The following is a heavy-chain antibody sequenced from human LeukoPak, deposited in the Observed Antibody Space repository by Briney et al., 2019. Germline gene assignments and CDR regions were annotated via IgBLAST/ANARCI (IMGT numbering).Heavy chain of an antibody. V-gene: IGHV4-39*01. CDR2: IYYSGST. D-gene: IGHD6-13*01. CDR3: ARSSFPGTDDY. CDR1: GGSISSSSHY. J-gene: IGHJ4*02. Sequence: PSETLSLTCTVSGGSISSSSHYWGWIRQPPGKGLEWIGSIYYSGSTYYNPSLKSRVTISVDTSKNQFSLKLSSVTAADTAVYYCARSSFPGTDDYWGQGTLVTVSS.